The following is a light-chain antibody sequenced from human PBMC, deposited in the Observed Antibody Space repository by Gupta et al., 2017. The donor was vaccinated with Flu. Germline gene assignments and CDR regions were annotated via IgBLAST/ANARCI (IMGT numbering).Light chain of an antibody. Sequence: EIVLTQSPATLSLSPGERATLSCRASQSVSSYLAWYQQKPGQAPRLLIYDASNRATGIPARFSGSGDGTDVTLTISSREPEDFAVYYCQQRSNWPPRLTFGGGTKVEIK. V-gene: IGKV3-11*01. CDR2: DAS. CDR3: QQRSNWPPRLT. CDR1: QSVSSY. J-gene: IGKJ4*01.